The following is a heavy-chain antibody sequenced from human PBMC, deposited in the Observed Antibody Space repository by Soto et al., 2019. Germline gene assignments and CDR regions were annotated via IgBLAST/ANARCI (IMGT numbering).Heavy chain of an antibody. V-gene: IGHV2-5*01. J-gene: IGHJ4*02. CDR3: GHWSYSTGWSDY. Sequence: SGPTLVNPTQTLTLTCTLSGLSLNTTAVGVGWVRQPPGKALEWLAVIYWNDAKRYSPSLKSRLTLTKDTSKNQVVLTMTNMDPVDTATYYCGHWSYSTGWSDYWGQGALVTVSS. D-gene: IGHD6-19*01. CDR1: GLSLNTTAVG. CDR2: IYWNDAK.